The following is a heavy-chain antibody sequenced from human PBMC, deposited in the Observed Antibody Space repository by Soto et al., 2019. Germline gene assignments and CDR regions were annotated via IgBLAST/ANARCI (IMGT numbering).Heavy chain of an antibody. CDR2: INHSGST. D-gene: IGHD3-10*01. V-gene: IGHV4-34*01. CDR3: ARDRRLLWFGELLSGWFDP. J-gene: IGHJ5*02. Sequence: QVQLQQWGAGLLKPSETLSLTCAVYGGSFSGYYWSWIRQPPGKGLEWIGEINHSGSTNYNPSLNSRVTIPVDRPRTLFALTLRPVTAADTAVYYCARDRRLLWFGELLSGWFDPRGQGPLVTVSS. CDR1: GGSFSGYY.